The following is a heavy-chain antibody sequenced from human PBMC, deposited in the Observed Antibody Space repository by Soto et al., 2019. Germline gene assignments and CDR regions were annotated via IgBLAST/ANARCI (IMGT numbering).Heavy chain of an antibody. CDR2: VNPSGYTS. CDR3: ARDRHGAFTTMVY. J-gene: IGHJ4*02. V-gene: IGHV1-46*01. CDR1: GYTFSGYY. D-gene: IGHD5-18*01. Sequence: QVQMLQSGAEVKKPGASVKVSCKASGYTFSGYYIHWVRQAPGQGLEWMGIVNPSGYTSTLAQKFQGRITARSDTSTRTVYMELGRLTSKDTGVYYCARDRHGAFTTMVYWGQGTLVTVSS.